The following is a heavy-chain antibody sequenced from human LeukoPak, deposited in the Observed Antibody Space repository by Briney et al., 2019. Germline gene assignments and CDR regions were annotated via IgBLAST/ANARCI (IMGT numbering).Heavy chain of an antibody. J-gene: IGHJ4*02. D-gene: IGHD3-22*01. Sequence: GASVKVSCKASGYTFTSYGISWVRQAPGQGLEWMGWISAYNGNTNYAQKLQGRVTMTTDSSTSTAYMELRSLRSDDTAVYYCARDFQYYYDSSGYYYYFDYWGQGTLVTVSS. V-gene: IGHV1-18*01. CDR1: GYTFTSYG. CDR3: ARDFQYYYDSSGYYYYFDY. CDR2: ISAYNGNT.